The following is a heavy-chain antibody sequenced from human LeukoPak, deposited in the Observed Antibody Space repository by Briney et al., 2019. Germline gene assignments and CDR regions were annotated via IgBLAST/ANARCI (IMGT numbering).Heavy chain of an antibody. J-gene: IGHJ5*02. CDR1: GYSFTSYW. V-gene: IGHV5-51*01. CDR3: ARHGGGRYFDWLNNWFDP. CDR2: IYPGDSDT. D-gene: IGHD3-9*01. Sequence: GASLQISYKGSGYSFTSYWIGWVRPMPGKGVEWMGIIYPGDSDTRYSPSLEGQVTISADQSISTAYLQWSSLKASDTAMYYCARHGGGRYFDWLNNWFDPWGQGTLVTVSS.